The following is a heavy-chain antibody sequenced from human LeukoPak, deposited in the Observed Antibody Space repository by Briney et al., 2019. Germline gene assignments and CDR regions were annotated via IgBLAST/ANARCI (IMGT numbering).Heavy chain of an antibody. CDR2: IYYSGST. D-gene: IGHD3-22*01. V-gene: IGHV4-59*01. CDR3: ARDGSGYYYGFDY. J-gene: IGHJ4*02. CDR1: GGSIGSYY. Sequence: TPSETLSLTCTVSGGSIGSYYWSWIRQPPGKGLEWIGYIYYSGSTNYNPSLKSRVTISVDTSKNQFSLKLSSVTAADTAVYYCARDGSGYYYGFDYWGQGTLVTVSS.